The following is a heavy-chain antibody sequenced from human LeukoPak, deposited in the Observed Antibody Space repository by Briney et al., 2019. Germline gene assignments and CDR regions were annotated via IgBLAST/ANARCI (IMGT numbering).Heavy chain of an antibody. J-gene: IGHJ6*02. CDR1: GFTFDDYA. D-gene: IGHD3-9*01. V-gene: IGHV3-43*02. Sequence: GGSLRLSCAASGFTFDDYAMHWVRQAPGKGLEWVSLISGDGGSTYYADSVKGRFTISRENSKNSLYLQMNSLRTEDTALYYCAKEYYDIVTGPDRYYYYGMDVWGQGTTVTVSS. CDR2: ISGDGGST. CDR3: AKEYYDIVTGPDRYYYYGMDV.